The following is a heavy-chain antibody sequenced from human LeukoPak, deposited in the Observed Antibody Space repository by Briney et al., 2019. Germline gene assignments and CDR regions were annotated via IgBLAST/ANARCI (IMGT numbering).Heavy chain of an antibody. CDR3: ARAYTAYYDYVWGSYRHFDY. D-gene: IGHD3-16*02. V-gene: IGHV1-18*01. CDR1: GYTFTIYG. J-gene: IGHJ4*02. CDR2: ISAYNGNT. Sequence: AAVKVSSKASGYTFTIYGISWVRQAPGQGLEWMGWISAYNGNTNYAQKLQGRVTMTTDTSTSTAYMELRSLRSDDTAVYYCARAYTAYYDYVWGSYRHFDYWGQGTLVTVSS.